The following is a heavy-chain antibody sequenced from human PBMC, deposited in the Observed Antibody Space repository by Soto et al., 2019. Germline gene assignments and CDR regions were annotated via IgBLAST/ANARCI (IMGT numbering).Heavy chain of an antibody. CDR3: AHRRIAAAINDFDI. CDR1: GFSLSTSGVG. J-gene: IGHJ3*02. D-gene: IGHD6-13*01. CDR2: IYWDDDK. V-gene: IGHV2-5*02. Sequence: QITLKESGPTLVKPTQTLTLTCTFSGFSLSTSGVGVGWIRQPPGKALEWLALIYWDDDKRYSPSLKSRLTITKHTSKNQVVPTMTNMDPVDTVTYYCAHRRIAAAINDFDIWGQGTMVTVSS.